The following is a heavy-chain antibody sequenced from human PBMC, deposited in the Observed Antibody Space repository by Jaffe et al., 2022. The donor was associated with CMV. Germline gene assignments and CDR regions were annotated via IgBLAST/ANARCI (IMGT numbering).Heavy chain of an antibody. CDR2: IYSGGST. CDR1: GFTVSSNY. V-gene: IGHV3-53*01. J-gene: IGHJ3*02. CDR3: ATSLWVTTLAFDI. D-gene: IGHD4-17*01. Sequence: EVQLVESGGGLIQPGGSLRLSCAASGFTVSSNYMSWVRQAPGKGLEWVSVIYSGGSTYYADSVKGRFTISRDNSKNTLYLQMNSLRAEDTAVYYCATSLWVTTLAFDIWGQGTMVTVSS.